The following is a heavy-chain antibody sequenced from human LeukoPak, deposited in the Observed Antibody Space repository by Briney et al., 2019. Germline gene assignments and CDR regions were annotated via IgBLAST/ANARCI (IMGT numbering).Heavy chain of an antibody. J-gene: IGHJ6*02. CDR3: AKGHQMVRGVVNYYYYYGMDV. CDR2: ISGSGGST. Sequence: PGGSLRLSCAASGFTFSSYAMSWVRQAPGKGLEWVSAISGSGGSTYYADSVKGRFTISRDNSKNTLYLQMNSLRAEDTAVYYCAKGHQMVRGVVNYYYYYGMDVWGQGTTVTVSS. D-gene: IGHD3-10*01. CDR1: GFTFSSYA. V-gene: IGHV3-23*01.